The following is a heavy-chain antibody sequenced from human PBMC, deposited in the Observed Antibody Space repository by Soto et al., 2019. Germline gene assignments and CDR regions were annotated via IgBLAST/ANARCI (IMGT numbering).Heavy chain of an antibody. D-gene: IGHD3-22*01. CDR1: GYSISSNKW. CDR3: VTYDTGPPGYFDS. J-gene: IGHJ4*02. CDR2: IYYSGST. Sequence: QVQLQESGPGLVKPSDTLSLTCAVSGYSISSNKWGGWIRHPPGKGLEWIGYIYYSGSTYYNPSLKSRVTLSVDTSKNQFSLKLSSVTAGDMAVYFCVTYDTGPPGYFDSWGLGTLVTVSS. V-gene: IGHV4-28*01.